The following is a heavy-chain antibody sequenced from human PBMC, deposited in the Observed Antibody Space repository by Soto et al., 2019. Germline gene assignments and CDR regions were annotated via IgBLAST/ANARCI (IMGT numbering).Heavy chain of an antibody. CDR1: GYTFTSYD. CDR3: GRGKITVITRIYSYKGMAV. D-gene: IGHD1-7*01. V-gene: IGHV1-8*01. Sequence: ASVKVSCKASGYTFTSYDINWVRQATGQGLEWMGWMNPNSGNTGYAQKFQGRVTMTRNTSISTAYMELSSLRSEDTAVYYCGRGKITVITRIYSYKGMAVWAQGTT. J-gene: IGHJ6*02. CDR2: MNPNSGNT.